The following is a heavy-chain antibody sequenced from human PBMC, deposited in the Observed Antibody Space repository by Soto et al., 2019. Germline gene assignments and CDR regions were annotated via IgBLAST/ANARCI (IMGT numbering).Heavy chain of an antibody. CDR1: GSSFDSCC. V-gene: IGHV3-23*01. D-gene: IGHD1-1*01. Sequence: HPXVFLRLSAVARGSSFDSCCRNWVAQAPGKGLEWVAGVSPHAANTYYADSVRGRFIISRDDSRKTVSLDMNSLRGEDSALYYCETEAAKTTWNFDYCGQRTVVTVSS. CDR2: VSPHAANT. J-gene: IGHJ4*02. CDR3: ETEAAKTTWNFDY.